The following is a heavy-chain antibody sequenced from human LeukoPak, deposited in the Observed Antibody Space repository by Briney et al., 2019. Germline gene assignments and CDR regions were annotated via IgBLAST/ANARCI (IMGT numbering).Heavy chain of an antibody. CDR2: IFPGDSDT. J-gene: IGHJ4*02. CDR1: GYTFTNYW. Sequence: GESLKISCKGSGYTFTNYWIGWVRQIPGKGLEWMGIIFPGDSDTRYSPSFQGQVTISADKSIGTAYLQWSSLEASDTATYYCVRRQKAVAGSGFDYWGQGNLVTVSS. V-gene: IGHV5-51*01. CDR3: VRRQKAVAGSGFDY. D-gene: IGHD6-19*01.